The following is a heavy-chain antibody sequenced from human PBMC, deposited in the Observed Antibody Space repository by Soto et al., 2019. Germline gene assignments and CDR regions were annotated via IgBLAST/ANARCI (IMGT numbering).Heavy chain of an antibody. CDR2: ISYDGSNK. Sequence: QVQLVESGGGVVQPGRSLRLSCVASGFTFSSYGMHWVRQAPGKGLEWVAVISYDGSNKYYADSVKGRFTISRDNSKNTLYLQMNSLRAEDTAVYYCAKEGSGSGLTAFDIWGQGTMVTVSS. V-gene: IGHV3-30*18. CDR1: GFTFSSYG. CDR3: AKEGSGSGLTAFDI. J-gene: IGHJ3*02. D-gene: IGHD3-10*01.